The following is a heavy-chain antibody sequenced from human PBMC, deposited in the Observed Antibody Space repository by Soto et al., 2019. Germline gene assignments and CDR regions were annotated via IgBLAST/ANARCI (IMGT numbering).Heavy chain of an antibody. Sequence: GGSLRLSCAASGFTFSSYWMHWVRQAPGKGLVWVSRINSDGSSTSYADSVKGRFTISRDNAKNTLYLQMNSLRAEDTAVYYCARVFYYDSGRVINAPGYDAFDIWGQGTMVTVSS. J-gene: IGHJ3*02. CDR3: ARVFYYDSGRVINAPGYDAFDI. V-gene: IGHV3-74*01. CDR2: INSDGSST. D-gene: IGHD3-22*01. CDR1: GFTFSSYW.